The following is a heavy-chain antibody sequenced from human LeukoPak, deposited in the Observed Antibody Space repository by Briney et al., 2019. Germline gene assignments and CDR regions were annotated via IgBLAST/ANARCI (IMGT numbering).Heavy chain of an antibody. J-gene: IGHJ3*02. D-gene: IGHD3-3*01. CDR1: GGSISSGGYY. CDR2: IYHSGST. CDR3: ARAGYYSEAFDI. Sequence: SETLSLTCTVSGGSISSGGYYWSWIRQPPGKGLEWIGYIYHSGSTYYNPSLKSRVTISVDRSKNQFSLKLSSVTAADTAVYYCARAGYYSEAFDIWGQGTMVTVSS. V-gene: IGHV4-30-2*01.